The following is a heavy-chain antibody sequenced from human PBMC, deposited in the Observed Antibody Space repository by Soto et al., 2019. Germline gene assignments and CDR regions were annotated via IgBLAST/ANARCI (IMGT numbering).Heavy chain of an antibody. CDR3: AHSSGSGSFFSYYYMDV. D-gene: IGHD3-10*01. Sequence: SGPTLVNPTQTLTVTCTFSGFSLSTSGVGVGWIRQPPGKALEWLALIYWDDDKRYSPSLKSRLTITKDTSKNQVVLTMTNMDPVDTATYYCAHSSGSGSFFSYYYMDVWGKGTTVTVSS. CDR2: IYWDDDK. V-gene: IGHV2-5*02. J-gene: IGHJ6*03. CDR1: GFSLSTSGVG.